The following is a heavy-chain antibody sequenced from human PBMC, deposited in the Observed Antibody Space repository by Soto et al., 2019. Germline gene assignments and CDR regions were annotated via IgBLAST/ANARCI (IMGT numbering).Heavy chain of an antibody. CDR3: ARVYGDVRHFDY. D-gene: IGHD4-17*01. Sequence: QVQLQESGPGLVKPSGTLSLTCAVSGGSISSSTNWWSWVRQPPGKGLEWIGEMFHGGSSNYNPSLKSRVTISVDKSKNQFSLKMNSVTAADTAVYFCARVYGDVRHFDYWGQGILVTVSS. CDR2: MFHGGSS. V-gene: IGHV4-4*02. J-gene: IGHJ4*02. CDR1: GGSISSSTNW.